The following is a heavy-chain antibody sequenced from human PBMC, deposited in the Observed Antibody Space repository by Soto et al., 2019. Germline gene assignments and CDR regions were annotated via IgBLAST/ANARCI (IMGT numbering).Heavy chain of an antibody. V-gene: IGHV3-7*05. CDR1: EFTFNTYW. J-gene: IGHJ6*02. CDR3: AREWGAPGRGSAVGYYYHYGMDV. CDR2: IKADGSEN. Sequence: EVQLVESGGGLVQPGGSLRLSCLASEFTFNTYWMNWVRQAPGRGLEWVANIKADGSENNYVDSVKGRFTISRANAKNSLYLQMNCLRVEDTAVYFCAREWGAPGRGSAVGYYYHYGMDVWGQGTTVTVSS. D-gene: IGHD6-19*01.